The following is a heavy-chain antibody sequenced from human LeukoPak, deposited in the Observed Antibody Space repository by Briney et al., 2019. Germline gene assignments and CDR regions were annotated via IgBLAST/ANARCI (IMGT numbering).Heavy chain of an antibody. CDR1: GFTFDDYA. CDR2: ISGEGGST. D-gene: IGHD3-16*01. Sequence: GGPLRLSCAASGFTFDDYAVQGVRQGRGRGLGWFALISGEGGSTYYADSVKGRFTISRDNSKNSLFLQMNSLRSEDTALYYCAKDRDMITFGGTDSWGQGTLATVSS. J-gene: IGHJ4*02. V-gene: IGHV3-43*02. CDR3: AKDRDMITFGGTDS.